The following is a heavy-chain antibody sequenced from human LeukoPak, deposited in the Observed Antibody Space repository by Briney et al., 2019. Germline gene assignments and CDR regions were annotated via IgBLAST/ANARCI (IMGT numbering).Heavy chain of an antibody. CDR2: INHSGST. J-gene: IGHJ4*02. D-gene: IGHD3-22*01. Sequence: SETLSLTCAVYGGSFSGYYWGWIRQPPGKGLEWIGEINHSGSTNYNPSLKSRVTISVDTSQNQFSLKLSSVTAADTAVNYCARGRNYYDSSGYSDYWGQGTLVTVSS. CDR3: ARGRNYYDSSGYSDY. CDR1: GGSFSGYY. V-gene: IGHV4-34*01.